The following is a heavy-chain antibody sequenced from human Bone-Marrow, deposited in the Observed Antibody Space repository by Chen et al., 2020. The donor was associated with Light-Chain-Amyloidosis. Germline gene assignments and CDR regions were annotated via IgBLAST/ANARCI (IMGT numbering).Heavy chain of an antibody. J-gene: IGHJ4*02. Sequence: EVQLVQSGGGLVQPGGSLRLSCAASTFTISEYWMHWVRQAPGKGLVWVARTNPDGSRTDHAGSVSDRFTIARDDARNTLYLQMRSLRAEDTAVYYCVKDFVGPRDYWGPGDLVTVSS. D-gene: IGHD2-21*01. CDR3: VKDFVGPRDY. CDR2: TNPDGSRT. CDR1: TFTISEYW. V-gene: IGHV3-74*01.